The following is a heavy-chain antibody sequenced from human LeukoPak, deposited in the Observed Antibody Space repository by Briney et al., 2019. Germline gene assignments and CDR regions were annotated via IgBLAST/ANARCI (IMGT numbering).Heavy chain of an antibody. J-gene: IGHJ4*02. V-gene: IGHV4-39*01. D-gene: IGHD3/OR15-3a*01. CDR2: IYYSGNT. Sequence: SETLSLTCTVSGVSISSSNSYWGWIRQPPGKGLEWIGSIYYSGNTYYNASLKSQVSISKDTSKNQFSLRPTSVTAADTAVYYCARQTGSGLFILPGGQGTLVTVSS. CDR3: ARQTGSGLFILP. CDR1: GVSISSSNSY.